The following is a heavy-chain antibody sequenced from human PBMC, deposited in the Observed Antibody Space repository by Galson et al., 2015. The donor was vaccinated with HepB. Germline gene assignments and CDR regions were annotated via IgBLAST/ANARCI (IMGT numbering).Heavy chain of an antibody. V-gene: IGHV3-33*01. CDR2: IWHDGSNK. CDR3: ARVSQQLVLSYYYGMDV. Sequence: SLRLSCAASGFTFRFYGMLWARQAPGKGLEWVGLIWHDGSNKYYADSVKGRFSISRDNSKKTLYLQMNSLRAEDTAVYHCARVSQQLVLSYYYGMDVWGQGTTVTVSS. J-gene: IGHJ6*02. D-gene: IGHD6-13*01. CDR1: GFTFRFYG.